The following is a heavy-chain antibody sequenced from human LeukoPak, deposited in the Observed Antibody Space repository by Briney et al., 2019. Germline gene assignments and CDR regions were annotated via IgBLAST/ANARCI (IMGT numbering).Heavy chain of an antibody. D-gene: IGHD4-17*01. CDR1: GFTFDDYA. V-gene: IGHV3-43D*03. Sequence: GGSLRLSCAASGFTFDDYAIHWVRQAPGKSLEWVSLINWDGVNTYYADSVKGRFTISRDNSKNSLYLQMNSLRAEDTALYYCAKDIGVTKGTSYYYYYMDVWGKGTTVTVSS. CDR3: AKDIGVTKGTSYYYYYMDV. J-gene: IGHJ6*03. CDR2: INWDGVNT.